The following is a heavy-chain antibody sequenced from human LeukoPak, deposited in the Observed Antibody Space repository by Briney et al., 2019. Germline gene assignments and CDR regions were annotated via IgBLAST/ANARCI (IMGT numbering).Heavy chain of an antibody. CDR1: GYTFTGFY. Sequence: ASVKVSCKASGYTFTGFYVHWVRRDPGQGLEWMGWINPHNGGTTYAQKFQGRVTMTRATSISTAYMELSRLTSDDTAVYYCARATSISMVVVAQFDYWGQGSLVTVSS. CDR3: ARATSISMVVVAQFDY. D-gene: IGHD3-22*01. CDR2: INPHNGGT. V-gene: IGHV1-2*02. J-gene: IGHJ4*02.